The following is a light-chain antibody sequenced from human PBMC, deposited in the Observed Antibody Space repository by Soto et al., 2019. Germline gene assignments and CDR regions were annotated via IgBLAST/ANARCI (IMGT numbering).Light chain of an antibody. CDR2: EGS. J-gene: IGLJ2*01. CDR3: CSYAGSNTSYVV. Sequence: QSALTQPASVSGSPGQSITISCTGTSSDVGSYNLVSWYQQHPGKAPKLMIYEGSKRPSGVSNRFSGSKSGNTASLTISGLQAEDEADYYCCSYAGSNTSYVVFGGGTKVTVL. V-gene: IGLV2-23*01. CDR1: SSDVGSYNL.